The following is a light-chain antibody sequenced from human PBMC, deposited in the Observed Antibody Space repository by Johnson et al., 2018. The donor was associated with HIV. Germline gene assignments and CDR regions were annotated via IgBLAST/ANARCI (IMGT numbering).Light chain of an antibody. J-gene: IGLJ1*01. CDR3: GAWDSSLSSYV. V-gene: IGLV1-51*02. Sequence: QSVLTQPPSVSAAPGQKVTISCSGSSSNIGKNYVSWYQQFPGTAPKLLIHENKKRPSGIPDRFSGSKSGTSATLDITGLQTGDDADYYCGAWDSSLSSYVFGTGTKVTVL. CDR2: ENK. CDR1: SSNIGKNY.